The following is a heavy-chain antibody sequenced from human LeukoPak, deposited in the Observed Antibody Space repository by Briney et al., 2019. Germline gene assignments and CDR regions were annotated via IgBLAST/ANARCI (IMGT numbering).Heavy chain of an antibody. Sequence: PSQTLSLTCTVSGGSISSGSYYCSWIRQPAGKGLEWIGRIYTSGSTNYNPSLKSRVTISVDTSKNQFSLKLSSVTAADTAVYYCASTVVKGVGFDYWGQGTLVTVSS. V-gene: IGHV4-61*02. CDR2: IYTSGST. D-gene: IGHD4-23*01. J-gene: IGHJ4*02. CDR1: GGSISSGSYY. CDR3: ASTVVKGVGFDY.